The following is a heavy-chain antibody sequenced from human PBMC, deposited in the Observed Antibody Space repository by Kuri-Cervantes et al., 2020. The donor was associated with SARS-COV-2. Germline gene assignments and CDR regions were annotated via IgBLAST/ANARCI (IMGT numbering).Heavy chain of an antibody. CDR3: AKDLRLLWFGELLY. CDR2: ISYDGSNK. V-gene: IGHV3-30*18. Sequence: GALRFSCAASGFNFSRTDMHWVRQAPGKGLEWVAVISYDGSNKYYADSVKGRFTISRDNSKNTLYLQMNSLRAEDTAVYYCAKDLRLLWFGELLYWGQGTLVTVSS. J-gene: IGHJ4*02. CDR1: GFNFSRTD. D-gene: IGHD3-10*01.